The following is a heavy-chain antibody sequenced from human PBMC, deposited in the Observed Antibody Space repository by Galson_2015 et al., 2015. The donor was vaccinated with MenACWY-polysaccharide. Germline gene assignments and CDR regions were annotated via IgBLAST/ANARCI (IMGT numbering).Heavy chain of an antibody. J-gene: IGHJ2*01. Sequence: ETLSLTCTVSGGSISSYYWSWIRQPPGKGLEWIGYIYYSGSTNYNPSLKSRVTISVDTSKNQFSLKLSSVTAADTAVYYCARRPGRYCSSTSCYDPPGFDLWGRGTLVTVSS. V-gene: IGHV4-59*08. CDR3: ARRPGRYCSSTSCYDPPGFDL. CDR1: GGSISSYY. D-gene: IGHD2-2*01. CDR2: IYYSGST.